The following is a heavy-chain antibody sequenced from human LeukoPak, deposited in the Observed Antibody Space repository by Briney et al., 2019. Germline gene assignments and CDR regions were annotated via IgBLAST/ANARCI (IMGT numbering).Heavy chain of an antibody. V-gene: IGHV3-11*01. J-gene: IGHJ4*02. D-gene: IGHD3-10*01. CDR2: INVNGGAT. Sequence: GGSLRLSCAASGFTLKTYDFSWFRQAPGKGLEGVSFINVNGGATHYAESVKGGFTISRAKAMNSIYLEMNSLTAEDTAVYYCARGPRILTLGSYYFDYWGQGSLVTVSS. CDR1: GFTLKTYD. CDR3: ARGPRILTLGSYYFDY.